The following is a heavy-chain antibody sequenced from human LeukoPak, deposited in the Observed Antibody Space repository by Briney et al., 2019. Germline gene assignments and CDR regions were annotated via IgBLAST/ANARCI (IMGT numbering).Heavy chain of an antibody. CDR1: GFTFSSYA. Sequence: PGGSLRLSCAASGFTFSSYAMSWVRQAPGKGVEWVSTISGGGGSTYYADSVKGRFTISRDNSKNTLYLQMNSLRAEDTALYYCAPRGLVITYYFDYWGQGTLVTVSS. CDR2: ISGGGGST. D-gene: IGHD3-9*01. CDR3: APRGLVITYYFDY. V-gene: IGHV3-23*01. J-gene: IGHJ4*02.